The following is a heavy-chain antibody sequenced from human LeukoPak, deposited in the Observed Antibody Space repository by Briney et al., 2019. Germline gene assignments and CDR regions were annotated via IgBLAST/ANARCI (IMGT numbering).Heavy chain of an antibody. D-gene: IGHD1-26*01. CDR1: GYTVTSYD. V-gene: IGHV1-8*01. Sequence: GASVKVSCKASGYTVTSYDINWVRQATGQGLEWMGWMNPNSGNTGYAQKFQGRVTMTRNTSISTAYMELSSLRSEDTAVYYCARGLPEPYSGTYDYWGQGTLVTVSS. CDR3: ARGLPEPYSGTYDY. CDR2: MNPNSGNT. J-gene: IGHJ4*02.